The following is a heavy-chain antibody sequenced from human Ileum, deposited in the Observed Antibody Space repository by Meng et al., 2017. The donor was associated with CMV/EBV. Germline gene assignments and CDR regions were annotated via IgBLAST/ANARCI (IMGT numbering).Heavy chain of an antibody. J-gene: IGHJ5*01. Sequence: YGGSFSGYYWNWIRQPPGKGLEWIGEINHSGSTNYNPSLKSRVTISVDTSKNQFSLKLTSVTAADTAVYYCTYCSGTSCSTSKLDSWGQGTLVTVSS. V-gene: IGHV4-34*01. CDR3: TYCSGTSCSTSKLDS. D-gene: IGHD2-2*02. CDR1: GGSFSGYY. CDR2: INHSGST.